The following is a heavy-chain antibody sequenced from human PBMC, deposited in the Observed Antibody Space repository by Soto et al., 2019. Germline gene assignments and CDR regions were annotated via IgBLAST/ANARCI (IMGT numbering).Heavy chain of an antibody. CDR3: AKEPKGGAPRYCSGGSCYASRWFDP. CDR2: ISGSGGST. V-gene: IGHV3-23*01. CDR1: GFTFSSYA. D-gene: IGHD2-15*01. J-gene: IGHJ5*02. Sequence: PGGSLRLSCAASGFTFSSYAMSWVRQAPGKGLEWVSAISGSGGSTYYADSVKGRFTISRDNSKNTLYLQMNSLRAEDTAVYYCAKEPKGGAPRYCSGGSCYASRWFDPWGQGTLVTVSS.